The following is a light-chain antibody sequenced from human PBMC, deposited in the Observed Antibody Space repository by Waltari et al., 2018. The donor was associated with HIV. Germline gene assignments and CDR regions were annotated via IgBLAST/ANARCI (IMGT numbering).Light chain of an antibody. V-gene: IGLV2-23*02. CDR3: SSYAGSSTMI. CDR1: RSDVGRYNL. CDR2: EVT. Sequence: QSALTQPASVSGSPGQSITIPCTGTRSDVGRYNLVSWYHQHPGKAPKLMIYEVTKRPSGVSDRFSGSKSGNTASLTISGVQAEDEADYFCSSYAGSSTMIFGGGTKLTVL. J-gene: IGLJ2*01.